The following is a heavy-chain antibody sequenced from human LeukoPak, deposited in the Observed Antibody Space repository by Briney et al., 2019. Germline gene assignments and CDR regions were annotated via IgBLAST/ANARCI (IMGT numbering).Heavy chain of an antibody. D-gene: IGHD5-18*01. J-gene: IGHJ1*01. Sequence: ASVTVSCEASGSTFTIYDINWVRQATGQGLEWMGWMNPNSGHTGYAQKFQGRVTMTRNTSVSTAYMELSSLTSEDTAVYYCTRNTAGARYFQRWGQGTLVTVSS. CDR3: TRNTAGARYFQR. CDR1: GSTFTIYD. CDR2: MNPNSGHT. V-gene: IGHV1-8*01.